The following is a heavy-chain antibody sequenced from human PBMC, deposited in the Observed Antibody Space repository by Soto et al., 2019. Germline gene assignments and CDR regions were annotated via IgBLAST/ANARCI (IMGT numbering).Heavy chain of an antibody. CDR3: ARGFTYDYIWGSYRRYYFDY. Sequence: PSETLSLTCAVYGGFFSGYYWSWIRQPPGKGLEWIGEINHSGSTNYNPSLKSRVTISVDTSKNQFSLKLSSVTAADTAVYYCARGFTYDYIWGSYRRYYFDYWGQGTLVTVSS. D-gene: IGHD3-16*02. CDR1: GGFFSGYY. J-gene: IGHJ4*02. V-gene: IGHV4-34*01. CDR2: INHSGST.